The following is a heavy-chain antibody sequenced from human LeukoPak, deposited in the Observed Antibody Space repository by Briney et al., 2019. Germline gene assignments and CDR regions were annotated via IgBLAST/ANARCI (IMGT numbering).Heavy chain of an antibody. Sequence: GGSLRLSCAASGFTFSSYAMHWVRLSPGKGLEYVSGISSNGGTTSYADSVQGRFTISRDNSKNTLYLQMGSLRGEDMAVYYCAKVGSGWPGYYFDYWGQGTPVTVSS. CDR1: GFTFSSYA. V-gene: IGHV3-64*02. D-gene: IGHD6-19*01. CDR3: AKVGSGWPGYYFDY. J-gene: IGHJ4*02. CDR2: ISSNGGTT.